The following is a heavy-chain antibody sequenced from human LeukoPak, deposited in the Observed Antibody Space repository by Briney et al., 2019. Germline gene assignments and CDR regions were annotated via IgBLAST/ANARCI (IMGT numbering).Heavy chain of an antibody. J-gene: IGHJ5*02. V-gene: IGHV1-46*01. CDR2: INPSGGST. CDR3: ARDILTGYYTLGWFDP. D-gene: IGHD3-9*01. CDR1: GYTFTSYY. Sequence: ASVKVSCKASGYTFTSYYTHWVRQAPGQGLEWMGIINPSGGSTSYAQKFQGRVTMTRDTSTSTVYMELSSRRSEDTAVYYCARDILTGYYTLGWFDPWGQGTLVTVSS.